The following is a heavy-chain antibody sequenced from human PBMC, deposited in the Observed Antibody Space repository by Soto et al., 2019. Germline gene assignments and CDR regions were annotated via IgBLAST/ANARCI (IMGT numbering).Heavy chain of an antibody. CDR1: GLTFSVYW. J-gene: IGHJ2*01. V-gene: IGHV3-74*01. D-gene: IGHD2-2*01. Sequence: EVQLVESGGGLVQPGGSLRLSCAASGLTFSVYWMHWVRQAPGKVPVWVSVIKNDGSSTTYADSVKGRFTITRDNAKNTVYLEMNSLRAEDTAMYYCVTVNTRGARYFDLWGRGSLVTVSS. CDR2: IKNDGSST. CDR3: VTVNTRGARYFDL.